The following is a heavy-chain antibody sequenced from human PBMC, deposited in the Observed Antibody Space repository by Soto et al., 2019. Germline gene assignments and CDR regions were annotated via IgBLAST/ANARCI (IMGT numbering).Heavy chain of an antibody. D-gene: IGHD3-3*01. CDR3: ARDLDDFWSGHGTGGFDY. J-gene: IGHJ4*02. V-gene: IGHV3-48*01. Sequence: GGSLRLSCAASGFTFSSYSMNWVRQAPGKGLEWVSYISSSSSTIYYADSVKGRFTISRDNAKNSLYLQMNSLRAEDTAVYYCARDLDDFWSGHGTGGFDYWGQGTLVTVSS. CDR2: ISSSSSTI. CDR1: GFTFSSYS.